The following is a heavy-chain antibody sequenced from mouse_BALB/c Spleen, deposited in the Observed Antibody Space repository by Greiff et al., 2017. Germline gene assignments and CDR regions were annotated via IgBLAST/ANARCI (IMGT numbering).Heavy chain of an antibody. J-gene: IGHJ2*01. V-gene: IGHV3-2*02. Sequence: EVMLVESGPGLVKPSQSLSLTCTVTGYSITSDYAWNWIRQFPGNKLEWMGYISYSGSTSYNPSPKSRISITRDTSKNQFFLQLNSVTTEDTATYYCARGGYYPDYWGQGTTLTVSS. CDR2: ISYSGST. CDR3: ARGGYYPDY. CDR1: GYSITSDYA.